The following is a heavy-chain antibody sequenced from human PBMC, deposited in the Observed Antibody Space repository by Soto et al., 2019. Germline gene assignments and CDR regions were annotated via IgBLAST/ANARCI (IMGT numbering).Heavy chain of an antibody. Sequence: EVQLVESGGGLVQPGGSLRLSCAASGITFSTHWMSWVRQAPGKGLEWVANIKQGGTEEYYVDSVKGRFTISRDDAKKSLYLQMDSLSADDTAVYYCARLERPADYFDYWGQGTLVTVSS. CDR3: ARLERPADYFDY. J-gene: IGHJ4*02. CDR1: GITFSTHW. D-gene: IGHD1-1*01. V-gene: IGHV3-7*03. CDR2: IKQGGTEE.